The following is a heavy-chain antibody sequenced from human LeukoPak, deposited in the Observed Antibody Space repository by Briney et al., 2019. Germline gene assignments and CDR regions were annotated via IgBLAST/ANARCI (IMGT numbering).Heavy chain of an antibody. CDR2: IYYSGST. CDR1: GGSISSSSYY. CDR3: ASPIDYGDYVDAFDI. V-gene: IGHV4-39*07. J-gene: IGHJ3*02. D-gene: IGHD4-17*01. Sequence: SETLSLTCTVSGGSISSSSYYWGWIRQPPGKGLEWIGSIYYSGSTYYNPSLKSRVTISVDTSKNQFSLKLSSVTAADTAVYYCASPIDYGDYVDAFDIWGQGTMVTVSS.